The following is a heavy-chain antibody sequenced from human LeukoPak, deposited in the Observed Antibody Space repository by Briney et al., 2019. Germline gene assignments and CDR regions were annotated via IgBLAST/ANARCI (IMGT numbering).Heavy chain of an antibody. V-gene: IGHV3-20*04. CDR2: INWNGGST. CDR1: GFTFDDYG. J-gene: IGHJ6*03. CDR3: ARVLGSVRSNYMDV. D-gene: IGHD3-16*01. Sequence: GGSLRLSCAASGFTFDDYGMSWVRQAPGKGLEWVSGINWNGGSTGYADSVKGRFTISRDNAKNSLYLQMNSLRAEDTALYYCARVLGSVRSNYMDVWGKGTTVTVSS.